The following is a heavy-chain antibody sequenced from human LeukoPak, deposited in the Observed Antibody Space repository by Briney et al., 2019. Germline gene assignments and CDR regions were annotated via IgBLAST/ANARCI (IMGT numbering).Heavy chain of an antibody. CDR3: AKDLWSGVNWFDP. J-gene: IGHJ5*02. Sequence: GGSLRLSCAASGFTFSSYWMSWVRQAPGKGLEWVANMNQDGSEKYYVDSVKGRFTISRDNAKNSLYLQMNSLRAEDTAVYYCAKDLWSGVNWFDPWGQGTLVTVSS. D-gene: IGHD7-27*01. V-gene: IGHV3-7*01. CDR1: GFTFSSYW. CDR2: MNQDGSEK.